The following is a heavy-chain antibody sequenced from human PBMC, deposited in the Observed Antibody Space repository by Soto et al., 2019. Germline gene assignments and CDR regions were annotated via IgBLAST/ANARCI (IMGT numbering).Heavy chain of an antibody. CDR3: ARVVNDYIWGSYRYKRYFKH. J-gene: IGHJ1*01. V-gene: IGHV4-34*01. D-gene: IGHD3-16*02. CDR2: INHSGST. Sequence: LSLTCAVYGGSFSGYHWSWIRQPPGKGLEWIGEINHSGSTNYNPSLKSRVSISVDTSKNQFSLKLSSVTAADTAVYYCARVVNDYIWGSYRYKRYFKHWAQATLVTFSS. CDR1: GGSFSGYH.